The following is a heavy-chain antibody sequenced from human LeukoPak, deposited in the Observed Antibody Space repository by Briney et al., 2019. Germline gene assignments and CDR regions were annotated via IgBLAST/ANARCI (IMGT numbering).Heavy chain of an antibody. D-gene: IGHD2-2*01. CDR3: ARDGIPSFSVVAPRYFDY. CDR2: INAGNGNT. V-gene: IGHV1-3*01. CDR1: GYTFTSYA. J-gene: IGHJ4*02. Sequence: GASVKVSCKASGYTFTSYAMHWVRQAPGQRLEWMGWINAGNGNTKYSQKFQGRVTITRDTSASTAYMGLSSLRSEDTAVYYCARDGIPSFSVVAPRYFDYWGQGTLVTVSS.